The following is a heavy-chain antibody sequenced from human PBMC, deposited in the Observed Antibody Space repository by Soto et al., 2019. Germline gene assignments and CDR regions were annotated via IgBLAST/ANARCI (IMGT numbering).Heavy chain of an antibody. CDR3: ARFCISTSCYASFDY. D-gene: IGHD2-2*01. J-gene: IGHJ4*02. CDR2: ISYDGSNK. V-gene: IGHV3-30-3*01. Sequence: QVQLVESGGGVVQPGRSLRLSCADSGFTFSSYAMHWVRQAPGKRLEWMAVISYDGSNKYYADSVKGRFTISRDNSKTTLYLQMNSLRAEDTAVYYCARFCISTSCYASFDYWGQGTLVTVSS. CDR1: GFTFSSYA.